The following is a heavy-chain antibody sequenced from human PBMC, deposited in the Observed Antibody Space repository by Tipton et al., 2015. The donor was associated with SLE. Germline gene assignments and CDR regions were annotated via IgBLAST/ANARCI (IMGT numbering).Heavy chain of an antibody. J-gene: IGHJ4*02. CDR1: GFTFSSYS. CDR2: ISSSSSTI. V-gene: IGHV3-48*01. CDR3: AKEPPGPFDY. Sequence: SLRLSCAASGFTFSSYSMNWVRQAPGKGLEWVSYISSSSSTIYYADSVKGRFTISRDNSKNTLYLQMNSLRAEDTAVYYCAKEPPGPFDYWGQGTLVTVSS.